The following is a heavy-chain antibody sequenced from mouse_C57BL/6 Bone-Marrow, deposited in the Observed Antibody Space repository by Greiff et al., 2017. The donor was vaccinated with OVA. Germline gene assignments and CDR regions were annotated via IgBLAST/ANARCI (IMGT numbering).Heavy chain of an antibody. CDR3: ARGLSGCFDY. CDR2: IYPRSGNT. D-gene: IGHD3-1*01. V-gene: IGHV1-81*01. J-gene: IGHJ2*01. CDR1: GYTFTSYG. Sequence: VKVVESGAELARPGASVKLSCKASGYTFTSYGISWVKQRTGQGLEWIGEIYPRSGNTYYNEKFKGKATLTADKSSSTAYMELRSLTSEDSAVYFCARGLSGCFDYWGQGTTLTVSS.